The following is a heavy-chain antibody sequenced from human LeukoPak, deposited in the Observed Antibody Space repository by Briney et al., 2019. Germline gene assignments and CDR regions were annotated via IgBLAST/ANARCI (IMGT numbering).Heavy chain of an antibody. CDR1: GFTFSSYN. J-gene: IGHJ4*02. D-gene: IGHD3-10*01. CDR2: IYSGGST. CDR3: ARAKPKNMVRGLIMRRESRYYFDY. Sequence: GGSLRLSCEASGFTFSSYNMNWARQAPGKGLEWVSVIYSGGSTYYADSVKGRFTISRDNSKSTLYIQMNSLRAEDTAVYYCARAKPKNMVRGLIMRRESRYYFDYWGQGTLVTVSS. V-gene: IGHV3-53*01.